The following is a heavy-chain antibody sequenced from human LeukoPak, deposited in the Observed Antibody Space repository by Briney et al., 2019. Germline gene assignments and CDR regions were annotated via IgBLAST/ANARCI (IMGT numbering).Heavy chain of an antibody. CDR2: ISRSGRTF. V-gene: IGHV3-48*03. Sequence: GGSLRLSCAASGFTFSACEMNWVRQAPGKGLEWVSYISRSGRTFYYADSVKGRFTTSRDNSKNILYLLMNSLRGEDTAVYYCAKDCNCPTGGTWHAGTFDSWGQGTLVTVSS. CDR3: AKDCNCPTGGTWHAGTFDS. J-gene: IGHJ4*02. D-gene: IGHD1-1*01. CDR1: GFTFSACE.